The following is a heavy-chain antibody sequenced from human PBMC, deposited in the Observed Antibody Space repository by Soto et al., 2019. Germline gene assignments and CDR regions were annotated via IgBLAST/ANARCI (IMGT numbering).Heavy chain of an antibody. Sequence: SETLSLTCAVYGGSFRGYYWSWIRQPPGKGLEWMGEINHSGSTNYNPSLKSRVTISVDTSKNQFSLKLSSVTAADTAVYYCAREGLIVATTSFDYWGQGTLVTVSS. CDR3: AREGLIVATTSFDY. CDR1: GGSFRGYY. CDR2: INHSGST. V-gene: IGHV4-34*01. D-gene: IGHD5-12*01. J-gene: IGHJ4*02.